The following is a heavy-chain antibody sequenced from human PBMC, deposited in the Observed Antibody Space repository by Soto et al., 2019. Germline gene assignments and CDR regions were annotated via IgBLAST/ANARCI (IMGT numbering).Heavy chain of an antibody. Sequence: LSLTSTFSCGSISDRYYYWVWVRQPPGKGLEWIGGSYYSGNILYNPSLKSRVTLSLHTSKNQFSLKLRSVTATDTAVYYRARSFTSNTWTEFFDNWGQGTLVTGPS. J-gene: IGHJ4*02. CDR2: SYYSGNI. CDR1: CGSISDRYYY. V-gene: IGHV4-39*01. CDR3: ARSFTSNTWTEFFDN. D-gene: IGHD2-2*01.